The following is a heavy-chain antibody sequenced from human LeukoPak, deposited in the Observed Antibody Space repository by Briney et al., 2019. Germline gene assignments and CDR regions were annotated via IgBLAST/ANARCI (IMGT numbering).Heavy chain of an antibody. V-gene: IGHV1-18*01. CDR2: ISAYNGNT. CDR1: GYTFTNYG. D-gene: IGHD3-10*01. J-gene: IGHJ4*02. Sequence: GASVKVSCKASGYTFTNYGLNWVRQAPGQGLEWMGWISAYNGNTNYAQKLQGRVTMTTDTSTSTAYMELRSLRSDDTAVYYCARDLTHPTSMVRGVTGRAPPHFDYWGQGTLVTVSS. CDR3: ARDLTHPTSMVRGVTGRAPPHFDY.